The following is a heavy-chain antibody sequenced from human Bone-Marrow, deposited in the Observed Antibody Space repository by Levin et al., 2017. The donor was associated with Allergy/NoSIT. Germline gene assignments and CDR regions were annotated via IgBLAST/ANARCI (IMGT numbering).Heavy chain of an antibody. J-gene: IGHJ4*02. V-gene: IGHV3-21*01. CDR2: ISSSSSYI. CDR3: ARVLARPYYFDY. D-gene: IGHD5-12*01. CDR1: GFTFSSYS. Sequence: GGSLRLSCAASGFTFSSYSMNWVRQAPGKGLEWVSSISSSSSYIYYADSVKGRFTISRDNAKNSLYLQMNSLRAEDTAVYYCARVLARPYYFDYWGQGTLVTVSS.